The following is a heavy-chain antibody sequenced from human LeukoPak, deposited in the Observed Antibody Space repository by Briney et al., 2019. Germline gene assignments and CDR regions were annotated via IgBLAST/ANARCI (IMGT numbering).Heavy chain of an antibody. V-gene: IGHV4-31*01. CDR1: GASITNDDYY. CDR2: IYFSGST. CDR3: ARRAPFSNWFDP. J-gene: IGHJ5*02. D-gene: IGHD2-2*01. Sequence: SETLSLTCTVSGASITNDDYYWSWIRQHPGKGLEWIGYIYFSGSTYYNPALKSQASVSVDTSESQFSLRLTSVTAADTAVYYCARRAPFSNWFDPWGQGTLVIVSS.